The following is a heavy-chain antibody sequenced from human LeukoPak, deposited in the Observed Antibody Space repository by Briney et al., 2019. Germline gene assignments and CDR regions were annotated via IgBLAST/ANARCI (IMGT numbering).Heavy chain of an antibody. CDR2: ISWNGDLI. CDR1: GFMFNDYV. Sequence: PGGSLRLSCVGSGFMFNDYVMHWVRQVPGKGLEWVSGISWNGDLIGYADSVKGRFTISRDNDRNTLHLQMNSLRVEGMAFYYCTKSPSFTLGGGYLDSWGQGSLVTVSS. J-gene: IGHJ4*02. CDR3: TKSPSFTLGGGYLDS. D-gene: IGHD3-22*01. V-gene: IGHV3-9*03.